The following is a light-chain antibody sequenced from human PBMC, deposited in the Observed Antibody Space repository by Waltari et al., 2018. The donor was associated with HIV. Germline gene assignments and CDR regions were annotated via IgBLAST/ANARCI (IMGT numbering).Light chain of an antibody. V-gene: IGLV2-14*01. CDR2: EVS. CDR1: SSDVGGYNY. CDR3: SSYTTSSTLV. Sequence: QSALTQPASVSGSPGQSITISCTGTSSDVGGYNYVPWFQQHPGKAPKLVIYEVSKRTAGVSNRFAGSKAGNTASLTISGLQAEDEADYYCSSYTTSSTLVFGGGTKLTV. J-gene: IGLJ3*02.